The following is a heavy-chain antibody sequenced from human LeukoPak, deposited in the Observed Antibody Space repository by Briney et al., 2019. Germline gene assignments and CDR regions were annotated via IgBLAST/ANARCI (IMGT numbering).Heavy chain of an antibody. CDR1: GFTFNSYS. V-gene: IGHV3-21*01. CDR3: ARDYYDSTGYYGIIDY. CDR2: ISSSSSYI. J-gene: IGHJ4*02. D-gene: IGHD3-22*01. Sequence: GGYLRLSCAASGFTFNSYSMNWVRQAPGKGLEWVSSISSSSSYIYYADSVKGRFTISRDNAKNSLYLQMNSLRAEDTAVYYCARDYYDSTGYYGIIDYWGQGTLVTVSS.